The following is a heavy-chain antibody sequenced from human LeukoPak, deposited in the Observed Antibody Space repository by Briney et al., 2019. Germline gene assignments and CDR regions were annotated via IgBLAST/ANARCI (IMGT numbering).Heavy chain of an antibody. D-gene: IGHD4-23*01. J-gene: IGHJ4*02. CDR2: ISGSGAFT. Sequence: GGSLRLSCAASGFRFSSYEMNWVRQAPGKGLEWVSVISGSGAFTYYAASVKGRFTLSRDNSKNTLYLQMNSLRAEDTAVYYCAKDDYDGNSGPIDYWGQGTLVTVSS. CDR1: GFRFSSYE. CDR3: AKDDYDGNSGPIDY. V-gene: IGHV3-23*01.